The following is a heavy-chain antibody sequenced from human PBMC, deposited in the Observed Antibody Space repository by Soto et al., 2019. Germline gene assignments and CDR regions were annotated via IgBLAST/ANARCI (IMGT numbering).Heavy chain of an antibody. CDR2: INHSGST. Sequence: PSETLSLTCAVYGGSFSGYYWSWIRQPPGKGLEWIGEINHSGSTNYNPSLKSRVTISVDTSKNQFSLKLSSVTAADTAVYYCARGASRRRYCSGGSCYGAFDIWSQGTMVTVSS. V-gene: IGHV4-34*01. CDR1: GGSFSGYY. D-gene: IGHD2-15*01. CDR3: ARGASRRRYCSGGSCYGAFDI. J-gene: IGHJ3*02.